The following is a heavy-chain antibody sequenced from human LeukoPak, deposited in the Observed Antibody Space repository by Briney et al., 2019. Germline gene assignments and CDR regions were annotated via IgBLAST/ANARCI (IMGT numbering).Heavy chain of an antibody. V-gene: IGHV1-69*13. CDR3: ARADPYSTNGVCWAPFDY. J-gene: IGHJ4*02. CDR1: GGTFSSYA. CDR2: IIPIFGTA. Sequence: GASVKVSCKASGGTFSSYAISWVRQAPGQGLEWMGGIIPIFGTANYAQKFQGRVTITADESTNTAYMEMSSLRSEDTAVYYCARADPYSTNGVCWAPFDYWGQGTLVTVSS. D-gene: IGHD2-8*01.